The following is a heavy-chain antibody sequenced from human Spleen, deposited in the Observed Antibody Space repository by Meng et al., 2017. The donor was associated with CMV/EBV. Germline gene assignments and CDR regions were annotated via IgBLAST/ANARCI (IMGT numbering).Heavy chain of an antibody. CDR3: AREYSTSSEGWFDP. V-gene: IGHV1-46*01. CDR2: FNPSDGST. Sequence: ASVKVSCKASGYTFTTYYIHWVRQAPGQGLEWMGIFNPSDGSTRYAQKFQARVTVTRDTSTSTVYMELSSLRSEDTAVYYCAREYSTSSEGWFDPWGQGTLVTVSS. CDR1: GYTFTTYY. D-gene: IGHD6-6*01. J-gene: IGHJ5*02.